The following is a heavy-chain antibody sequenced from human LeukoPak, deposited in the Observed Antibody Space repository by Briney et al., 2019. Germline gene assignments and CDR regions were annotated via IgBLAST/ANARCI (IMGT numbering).Heavy chain of an antibody. J-gene: IGHJ4*02. CDR2: IYPGDSNT. V-gene: IGHV5-51*01. CDR1: GYSFTSYW. D-gene: IGHD6-13*01. CDR3: ARLRAAADSPNDY. Sequence: GESLKISCKGSGYSFTSYWIGWVRQMPGKGLEWRGIIYPGDSNTRYSPSFQGQVTISADKSISTAYLQWSSLKASDTAMYYCARLRAAADSPNDYWGQGTLVTVSS.